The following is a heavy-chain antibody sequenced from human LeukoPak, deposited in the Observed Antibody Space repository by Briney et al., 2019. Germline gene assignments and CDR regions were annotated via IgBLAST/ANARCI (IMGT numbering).Heavy chain of an antibody. V-gene: IGHV1-2*02. CDR1: GYTFTGYY. D-gene: IGHD3-22*01. J-gene: IGHJ4*02. Sequence: GASVEVSCKASGYTFTGYYMHWVRQAPGQGLEWMGWINPNSGGTNYAQKFQGRVTMTRDTSISTAYMELSRLRSDDTAVYYCASLSALNYYDSSGYLDYWGQGTLVTVSS. CDR3: ASLSALNYYDSSGYLDY. CDR2: INPNSGGT.